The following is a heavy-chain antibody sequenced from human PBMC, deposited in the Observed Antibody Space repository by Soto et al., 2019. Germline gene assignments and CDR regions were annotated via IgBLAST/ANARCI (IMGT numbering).Heavy chain of an antibody. CDR3: ARDYWVVAAEVDY. Sequence: QVQLVESGGGVVQPGRSLRLSCVASGFTFSSSAMHWVRQAQGKGLEWVAVIWYDGSNAYYADSGKGRFTISRASSKTKLYLQMNSLRVEDEEVSYCARDYWVVAAEVDYWGQGTLVTVSS. CDR2: IWYDGSNA. V-gene: IGHV3-33*01. D-gene: IGHD2-15*01. J-gene: IGHJ4*02. CDR1: GFTFSSSA.